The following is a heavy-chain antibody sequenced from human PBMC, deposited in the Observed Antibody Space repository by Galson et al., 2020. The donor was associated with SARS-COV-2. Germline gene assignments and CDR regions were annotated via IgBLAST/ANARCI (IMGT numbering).Heavy chain of an antibody. CDR2: IFHSGDA. CDR3: VRQGSPNWNWFDP. CDR1: GGSISSGGYY. J-gene: IGHJ5*02. D-gene: IGHD1-1*01. Sequence: SETLSLTCTVSGGSISSGGYYWNWMRQQPGKGLEWIGYIFHSGDAYYNPSLKSRITISVDTSKNQFSLRLNSVTAADTAVYYCVRQGSPNWNWFDPWGQGTLVTVSS. V-gene: IGHV4-31*03.